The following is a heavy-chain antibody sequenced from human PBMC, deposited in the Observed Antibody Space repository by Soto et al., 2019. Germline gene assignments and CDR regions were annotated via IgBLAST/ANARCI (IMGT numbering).Heavy chain of an antibody. CDR3: ARGRYGDY. CDR2: ISAHNGNT. V-gene: IGHV1-18*01. J-gene: IGHJ4*02. CDR1: GYTFTSYG. D-gene: IGHD1-1*01. Sequence: QVHLVQSGAEVKKPGASVKVSCKGSGYTFTSYGITWVRQAPGQCLEWMGWISAHNGNTDYAQKIQGRVTVTRDKSTSTDYMELRSLRYDDTAVYYCARGRYGDYWGQGALVTVSS.